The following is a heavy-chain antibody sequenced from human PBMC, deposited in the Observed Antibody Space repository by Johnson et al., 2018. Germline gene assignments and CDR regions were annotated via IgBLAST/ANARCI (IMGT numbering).Heavy chain of an antibody. CDR2: ISYDGRNK. CDR3: AKDPRGSFNNLQH. J-gene: IGHJ1*01. CDR1: GFTFSSYA. V-gene: IGHV3-30*04. Sequence: QVQLVQSGGGVVQPGRSLRLSCAASGFTFSSYAMHWVRQAPGKGLEWVAVISYDGRNKYYADSVKGRFTISRDNSKNTLYLQMNSRKPEDTAVYYCAKDPRGSFNNLQHWGQGSPVTASS. D-gene: IGHD2/OR15-2a*01.